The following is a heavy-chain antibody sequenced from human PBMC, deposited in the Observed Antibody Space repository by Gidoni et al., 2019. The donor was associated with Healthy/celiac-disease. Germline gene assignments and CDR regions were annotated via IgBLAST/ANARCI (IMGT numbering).Heavy chain of an antibody. CDR3: AKGVVVVAATQVYYYYYMDV. D-gene: IGHD2-15*01. J-gene: IGHJ6*03. CDR1: GFTFSRYG. Sequence: QVQLVASGGGVVHPGRSLRLSCAASGFTFSRYGMHWFRQAPGKGLEWVAVISYDGSNKYYADSVKGRVTISRDNSKNTLYLQMNSLRAEDTAVYYCAKGVVVVAATQVYYYYYMDVWGKGTTVTVSS. V-gene: IGHV3-30*18. CDR2: ISYDGSNK.